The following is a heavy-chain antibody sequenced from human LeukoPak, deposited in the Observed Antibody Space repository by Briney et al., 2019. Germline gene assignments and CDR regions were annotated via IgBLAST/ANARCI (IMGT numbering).Heavy chain of an antibody. CDR1: GGSISSPSHY. V-gene: IGHV4-39*01. CDR2: IYYSGSA. D-gene: IGHD3-22*01. Sequence: SETLSLTCSVSGGSISSPSHYWSWIRQPPGKGLEWIGSIYYSGSANYNPSLKSRVTMSVDTSKNQFSLKPSSVTATDTAVYSCARHSYDYDSSGYHYYFDYWGQGTLVTVSS. J-gene: IGHJ4*02. CDR3: ARHSYDYDSSGYHYYFDY.